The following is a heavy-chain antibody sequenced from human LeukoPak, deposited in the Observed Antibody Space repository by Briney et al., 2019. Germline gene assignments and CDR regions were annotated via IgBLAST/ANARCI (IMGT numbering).Heavy chain of an antibody. CDR2: IYHSGST. J-gene: IGHJ4*02. CDR1: GYSISSGYY. Sequence: LETLSLTCAVSGYSISSGYYWGWIRQPPGKGLEWIGNIYHSGSTYYNPSLKSRLTISVDTSKNQFSLKLISVTAADTALYYCARGATSGSYESDYWGQGTLVTVSS. V-gene: IGHV4-38-2*01. CDR3: ARGATSGSYESDY. D-gene: IGHD1-26*01.